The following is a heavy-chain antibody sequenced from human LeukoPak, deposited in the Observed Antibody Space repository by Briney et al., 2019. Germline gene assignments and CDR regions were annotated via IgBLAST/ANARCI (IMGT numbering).Heavy chain of an antibody. V-gene: IGHV1-3*04. Sequence: ASVKVSCKASGYSFSNYAIHWVRQAPGQRPEWMGWVNTGTGNTRYSQKFQGRVTITRDTSAKTVYTELSSLTSEDTAVYYCAKELTLIVVARSYFDYWGQGTLVTVSS. J-gene: IGHJ4*02. CDR3: AKELTLIVVARSYFDY. CDR1: GYSFSNYA. CDR2: VNTGTGNT. D-gene: IGHD3-22*01.